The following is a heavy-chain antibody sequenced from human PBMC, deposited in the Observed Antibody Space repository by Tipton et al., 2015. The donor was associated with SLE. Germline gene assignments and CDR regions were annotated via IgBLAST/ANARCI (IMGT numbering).Heavy chain of an antibody. J-gene: IGHJ6*03. V-gene: IGHV4-59*01. D-gene: IGHD5-18*01. Sequence: TPSLTCTVSGGSISSYYWSWIRQPPGKGLEWIGYIYYSGSTNYNPSLKSRVTISVDTSKNQFSLKLSSVTAADTAVYYCARGRGSYGGYYYYYYMDVWGKGTTVTVSS. CDR1: GGSISSYY. CDR2: IYYSGST. CDR3: ARGRGSYGGYYYYYYMDV.